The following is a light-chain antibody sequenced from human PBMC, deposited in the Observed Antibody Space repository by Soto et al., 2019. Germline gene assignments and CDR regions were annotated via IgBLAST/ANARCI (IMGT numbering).Light chain of an antibody. CDR3: SSYAGRDIWV. CDR1: SVDINY. J-gene: IGLJ3*02. CDR2: EVT. Sequence: QSLLTQPPSASGTRGQSVTISCTGTSVDINYVSWFQQHPGKAPKLIICEVTKRPSGVPDRFSGSKSGNTASLTVSGLQDDDEADYYCSSYAGRDIWVFGGGTKLTV. V-gene: IGLV2-8*01.